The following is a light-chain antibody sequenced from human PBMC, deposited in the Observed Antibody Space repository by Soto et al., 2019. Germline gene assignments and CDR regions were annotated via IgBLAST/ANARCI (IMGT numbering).Light chain of an antibody. V-gene: IGLV1-44*01. CDR2: SNN. J-gene: IGLJ1*01. CDR1: SSNIGTNT. Sequence: SVLTQPPSASGTPGQRITISCSGGSSNIGTNTVNWYQQLPGTAPKLLINSNNQRPSGVPDRFSGSKSGTSASLAISGLQSEDEADYYCAAWDDSLNGRVFGTGTKVTVL. CDR3: AAWDDSLNGRV.